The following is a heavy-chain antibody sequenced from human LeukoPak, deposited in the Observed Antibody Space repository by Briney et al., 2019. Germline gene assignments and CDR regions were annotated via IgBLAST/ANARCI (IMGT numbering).Heavy chain of an antibody. CDR2: ITFSGGTT. J-gene: IGHJ4*02. Sequence: GGSVRLSCVVSGFPISTYTTTWDRQTPEKGLEWVSSITFSGGTTYYADSVRGRFTISRDDSENTLYLQMTSLRVEDTAVYYCARAQGTTNGLLDNWGQGVLVTVSS. CDR1: GFPISTYT. V-gene: IGHV3-23*01. CDR3: ARAQGTTNGLLDN. D-gene: IGHD5-24*01.